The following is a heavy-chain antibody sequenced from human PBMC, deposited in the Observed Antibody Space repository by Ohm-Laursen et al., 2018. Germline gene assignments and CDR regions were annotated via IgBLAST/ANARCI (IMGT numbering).Heavy chain of an antibody. CDR3: ARFRGAYYAFDI. Sequence: SLRLSCSASGFTVSSSYMSWVRQAPGKGLEWVANIKEDGSEKYYVDSVKGRFTISRDNTKNPLFLQMNSLRAEDTAMYYCARFRGAYYAFDIWGQGTMVTVSS. D-gene: IGHD1-26*01. CDR2: IKEDGSEK. CDR1: GFTVSSSY. V-gene: IGHV3-7*03. J-gene: IGHJ3*02.